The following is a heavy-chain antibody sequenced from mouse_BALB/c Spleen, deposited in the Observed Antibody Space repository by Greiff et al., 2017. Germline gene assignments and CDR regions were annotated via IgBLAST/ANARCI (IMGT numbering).Heavy chain of an antibody. D-gene: IGHD2-14*01. J-gene: IGHJ4*01. CDR1: GFTFSSYT. CDR3: ARHVFRYEERDYYAMDY. V-gene: IGHV5-12-2*01. CDR2: ISNGGGST. Sequence: EVKLVESGGGLVQPGGSLKLSCAASGFTFSSYTMSWVRQTPEKRLEWVAYISNGGGSTYYPDTVKGRFTISRDNAKNTLYLQMSSLKSEDTAMYYCARHVFRYEERDYYAMDYWGQGTSVTVSS.